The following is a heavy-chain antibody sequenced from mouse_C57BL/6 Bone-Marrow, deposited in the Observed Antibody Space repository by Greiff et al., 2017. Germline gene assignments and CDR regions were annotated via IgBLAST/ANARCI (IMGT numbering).Heavy chain of an antibody. D-gene: IGHD1-1*01. Sequence: DVKLQESGGGLVQPGGSMKLSCVASGFTFSNYWMNWVRQSPEKGLEWVAQIRLKSDNYATHYAESVKGRFTISRDDSKSSVYLQMNNLRAEDTGIYYCTARIYYYGSGGVDYWGQGTTRTVSS. CDR3: TARIYYYGSGGVDY. CDR2: IRLKSDNYAT. V-gene: IGHV6-3*01. CDR1: GFTFSNYW. J-gene: IGHJ2*01.